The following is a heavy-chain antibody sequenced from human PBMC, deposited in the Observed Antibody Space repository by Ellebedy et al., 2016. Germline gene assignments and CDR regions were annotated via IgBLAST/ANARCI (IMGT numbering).Heavy chain of an antibody. V-gene: IGHV3-23*01. J-gene: IGHJ6*02. D-gene: IGHD3-3*01. CDR1: GFTFSSYG. Sequence: GESLKISXAASGFTFSSYGMSWVRQAPGKGLEWVSAISGSGGSTYYADSVKGRFTISRDNSKNTLYLQMNSLRAEDTAVYYCARPLTIFGQYYYYGMDVWGQGTTVTVSS. CDR3: ARPLTIFGQYYYYGMDV. CDR2: ISGSGGST.